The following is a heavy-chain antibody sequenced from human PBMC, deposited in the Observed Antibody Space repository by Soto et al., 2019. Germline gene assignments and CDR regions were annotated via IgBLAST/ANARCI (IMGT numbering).Heavy chain of an antibody. CDR3: ERDRIAGYSSSWRYFDS. CDR1: GYTFTNYG. Sequence: ASVKVSCKASGYTFTNYGISWVRQAPGHGLEWMGWISAWNGKTNYAQKLQGRVTMTTDTSTSTAYMELRSLRSDDKAVYYCERDRIAGYSSSWRYFDSWGQGTLVTVSS. CDR2: ISAWNGKT. J-gene: IGHJ4*02. D-gene: IGHD6-13*01. V-gene: IGHV1-18*04.